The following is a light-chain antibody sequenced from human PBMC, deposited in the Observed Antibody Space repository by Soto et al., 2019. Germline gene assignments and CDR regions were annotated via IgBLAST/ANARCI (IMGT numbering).Light chain of an antibody. CDR3: HQYGYCPRS. CDR2: GAS. Sequence: EDVLTQSPGTLSLSPGEGATLSCRASQRVTNNYLAWYQQKPGHPPKLLIYGASRRASGIRDRFSGSGSGTDFTLTISKMELEDFGVSFCHQYGYCPRSFGRGTKVEF. J-gene: IGKJ1*01. V-gene: IGKV3-20*01. CDR1: QRVTNNY.